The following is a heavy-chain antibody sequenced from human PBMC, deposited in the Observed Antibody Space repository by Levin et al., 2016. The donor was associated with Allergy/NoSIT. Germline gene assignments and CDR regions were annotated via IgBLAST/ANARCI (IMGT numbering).Heavy chain of an antibody. D-gene: IGHD1-26*01. V-gene: IGHV4-34*01. CDR2: INHSGST. CDR1: GGSFSGYY. J-gene: IGHJ4*02. CDR3: ARRRSSGSYFLHVNYFDY. Sequence: SETLSLTCAVYGGSFSGYYWSWIRQPPGKGLEWIGEINHSGSTNYNPSLKSRVTISVDTSKNQFSLKLSSVTAADTAVYYCARRRSSGSYFLHVNYFDYWGQGTLVTVSS.